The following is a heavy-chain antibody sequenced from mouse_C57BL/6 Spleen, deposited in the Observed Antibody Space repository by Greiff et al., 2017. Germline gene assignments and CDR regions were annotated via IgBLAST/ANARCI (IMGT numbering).Heavy chain of an antibody. D-gene: IGHD1-1*01. CDR2: IYPGDGDT. CDR3: AGRGYYDSSSYAMDY. CDR1: GYAFSSYW. Sequence: QVQLQQSGAELVKPGASVKISCKASGYAFSSYWMNWVKQRPGKGLEWIGQIYPGDGDTNYNGTFKGKATLTADKSSSTAYMQLSSLTSEDSAVYLCAGRGYYDSSSYAMDYWGQGTSVTVSS. V-gene: IGHV1-80*01. J-gene: IGHJ4*01.